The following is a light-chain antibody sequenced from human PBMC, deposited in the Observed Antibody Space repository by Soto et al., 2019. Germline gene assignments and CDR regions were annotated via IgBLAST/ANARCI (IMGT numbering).Light chain of an antibody. J-gene: IGLJ3*02. V-gene: IGLV2-8*01. Sequence: QSALTQPASVSGSPGQSITISCTGTSSDVGGYNYVSWYQQHPGKAPKLMFYEVYKRPSGVPDRFSGSKSGKTASLTVSGLQADDEADYYCSSYVGNNNLVFGGGTKVTVL. CDR3: SSYVGNNNLV. CDR1: SSDVGGYNY. CDR2: EVY.